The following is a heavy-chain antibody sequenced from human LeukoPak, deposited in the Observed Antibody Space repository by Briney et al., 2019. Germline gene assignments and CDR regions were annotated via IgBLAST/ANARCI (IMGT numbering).Heavy chain of an antibody. CDR2: ISGDGART. Sequence: GGTLRLSCAASGFTFSSYGMSWVRQAPGQGLEWVSVISGDGARTFYADSVKGRYSISRDNSKNTLFLQKNSLRVEDSAVYYCAKVRWPGTPYADYFDWGEGKLVTVS. CDR3: AKVRWPGTPYADYFD. D-gene: IGHD4-17*01. J-gene: IGHJ4*02. V-gene: IGHV3-23*01. CDR1: GFTFSSYG.